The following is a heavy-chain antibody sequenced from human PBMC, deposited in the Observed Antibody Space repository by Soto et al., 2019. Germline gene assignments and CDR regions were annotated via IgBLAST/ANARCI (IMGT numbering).Heavy chain of an antibody. Sequence: SVKVSCKASGGTFSSYAISWVRQAPGQGLEWMGGIIPIFGTANYAQKFQGRVTITADESTSTAYMELSSLRSEDTAVYYCARGGSRSSSFDNWFDPWSQGTLVTVSS. CDR2: IIPIFGTA. V-gene: IGHV1-69*13. CDR3: ARGGSRSSSFDNWFDP. CDR1: GGTFSSYA. J-gene: IGHJ5*02. D-gene: IGHD6-6*01.